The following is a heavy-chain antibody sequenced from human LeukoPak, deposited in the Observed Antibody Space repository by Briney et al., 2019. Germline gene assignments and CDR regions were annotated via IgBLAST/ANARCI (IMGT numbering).Heavy chain of an antibody. D-gene: IGHD3-22*01. Sequence: GASVKVSCKASGYTFTGHSMYWVRQAPGQGLEWMGWISTYNGNTNYAQNLQGRVTMTTDTSTSTAYMELRSLRSDDTAVYYCARGYDSSGYYYFDYWGQGTLVTVSS. CDR1: GYTFTGHS. V-gene: IGHV1-18*04. J-gene: IGHJ4*02. CDR3: ARGYDSSGYYYFDY. CDR2: ISTYNGNT.